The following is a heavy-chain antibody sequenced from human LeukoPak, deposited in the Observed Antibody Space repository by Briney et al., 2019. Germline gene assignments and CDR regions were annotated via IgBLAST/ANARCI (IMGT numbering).Heavy chain of an antibody. J-gene: IGHJ4*02. D-gene: IGHD3-22*01. Sequence: ASVKVSCKASGYTFTSYDINWVRQAPGQGLEWMGWMNPNNSNTGYAQKFQGRVTMTANTSINTAYMELSSLRSEDTAVYYCARGFHSYYYDSSGYFPEDYWGQGTLVTVSS. CDR1: GYTFTSYD. CDR2: MNPNNSNT. V-gene: IGHV1-8*01. CDR3: ARGFHSYYYDSSGYFPEDY.